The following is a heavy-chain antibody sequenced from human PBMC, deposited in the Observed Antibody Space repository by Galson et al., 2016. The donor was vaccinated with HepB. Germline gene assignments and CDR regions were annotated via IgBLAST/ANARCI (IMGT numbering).Heavy chain of an antibody. J-gene: IGHJ6*02. CDR1: GYTFTDYG. V-gene: IGHV1-18*04. D-gene: IGHD3/OR15-3a*01. CDR2: INPNDGST. CDR3: TRSSDFWSMDV. Sequence: SVKVCCKASGYTFTDYGHSWVRQAPGQGPEWMGWINPNDGSTKNAEKVQDRVSMTRDMSTTTLYVGLRSLRSDNTAVYYCTRSSDFWSMDVWGQGTTVIVSS.